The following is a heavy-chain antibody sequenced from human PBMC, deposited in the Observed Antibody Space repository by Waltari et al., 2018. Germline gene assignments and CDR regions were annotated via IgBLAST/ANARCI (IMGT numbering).Heavy chain of an antibody. D-gene: IGHD4-17*01. Sequence: EVQLVESGGGLVQPGRSLRLSCTASGFTFGDYAMSWVRQAPGKGLEWVGFIRSKAYVGTTEYDASVKGRFTISRDDSKSIAYLQINSLKTEDTAVYYCTSCDYNTIYYYYGMDVWGQGTTVTVSS. J-gene: IGHJ6*02. V-gene: IGHV3-49*04. CDR3: TSCDYNTIYYYYGMDV. CDR1: GFTFGDYA. CDR2: IRSKAYVGTT.